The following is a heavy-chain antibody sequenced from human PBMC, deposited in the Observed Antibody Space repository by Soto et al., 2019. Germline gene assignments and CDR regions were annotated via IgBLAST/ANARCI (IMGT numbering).Heavy chain of an antibody. V-gene: IGHV3-21*01. CDR2: ISSSSSYI. CDR1: GFTFSSYR. Sequence: PGGSLRLSCAASGFTFSSYRMNWVRQAPGKGLEWVSSISSSSSYIYYADSVKGRFTISRDNAKNSLYLQMNSLRAEDTAVYYCVREESRIVVVVAATLWYFDLWGRGTLVTVS. CDR3: VREESRIVVVVAATLWYFDL. D-gene: IGHD2-15*01. J-gene: IGHJ2*01.